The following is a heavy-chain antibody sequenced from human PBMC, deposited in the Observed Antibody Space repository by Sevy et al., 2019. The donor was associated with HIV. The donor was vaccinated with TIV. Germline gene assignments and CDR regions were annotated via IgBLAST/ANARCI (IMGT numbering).Heavy chain of an antibody. CDR3: ARSGGVTDYGMDV. V-gene: IGHV3-49*04. Sequence: GGSLRLSCTTSGFTFGDYAMSWVRQAPGKGLEWVGFIRSKVYGGTTEYAASVKGRFTISRDDSKSIAYLQMNSLRAEDTAVYYCARSGGVTDYGMDVWGQGTTVTVSS. CDR2: IRSKVYGGTT. D-gene: IGHD3-16*01. J-gene: IGHJ6*02. CDR1: GFTFGDYA.